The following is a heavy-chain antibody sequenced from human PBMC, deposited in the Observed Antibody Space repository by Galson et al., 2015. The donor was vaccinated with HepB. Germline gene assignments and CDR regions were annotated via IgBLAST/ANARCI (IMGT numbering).Heavy chain of an antibody. D-gene: IGHD5-18*01. Sequence: SLRLSCAASGFTFSSYAMHWVRQAPGKGPEWVAVISYDGSNKYDADSVKGRLTISRDNSKNTLYLQMNSLRAEDTAVYFCARGDSYGTRYYYYAMDVWGQGTTVIVSS. CDR2: ISYDGSNK. CDR1: GFTFSSYA. CDR3: ARGDSYGTRYYYYAMDV. V-gene: IGHV3-30-3*01. J-gene: IGHJ6*02.